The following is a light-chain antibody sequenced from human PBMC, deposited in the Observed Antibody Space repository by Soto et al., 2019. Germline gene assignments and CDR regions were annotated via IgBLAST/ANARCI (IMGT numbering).Light chain of an antibody. CDR1: QSGYNGY. J-gene: IGKJ1*01. CDR2: GIF. V-gene: IGKV3-20*01. Sequence: EIVLTQSPDTLSLSPGERATLSCRASQSGYNGYLAWYQQRPGQPPRLLIYGIFTRANGIPDRFSDSGSGTDFTLTINKLEPEDSAVYYCQHYGRAQGAFGQGTKVDIK. CDR3: QHYGRAQGA.